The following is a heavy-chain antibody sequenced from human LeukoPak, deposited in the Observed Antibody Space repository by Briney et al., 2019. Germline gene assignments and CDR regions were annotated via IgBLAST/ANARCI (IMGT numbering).Heavy chain of an antibody. CDR2: INHSGST. CDR1: GGSFSGYY. J-gene: IGHJ4*02. Sequence: SETLSLTCAVYGGSFSGYYWSWIRQPPGKGLEWIGEINHSGSTNYNPSLKSRVTISVDTSKNQFSLKLSSVTAADTAMYYCARVGGGDGSGWSTTDYWGQGTLVTISS. CDR3: ARVGGGDGSGWSTTDY. D-gene: IGHD6-19*01. V-gene: IGHV4-34*01.